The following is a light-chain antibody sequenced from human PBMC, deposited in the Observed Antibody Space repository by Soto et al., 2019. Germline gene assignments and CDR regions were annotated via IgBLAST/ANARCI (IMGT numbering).Light chain of an antibody. J-gene: IGKJ3*01. CDR1: QSVSSSY. Sequence: EIVLTQSPGTLSLSPGERATLSCRASQSVSSSYLAWYQQKPGQAPRLLIYGASTRATGSPARFSGGGSGTDFTLTISRLEPEDFAVYYCQQYGNSPFTFGPGTKVDIK. CDR3: QQYGNSPFT. CDR2: GAS. V-gene: IGKV3-20*01.